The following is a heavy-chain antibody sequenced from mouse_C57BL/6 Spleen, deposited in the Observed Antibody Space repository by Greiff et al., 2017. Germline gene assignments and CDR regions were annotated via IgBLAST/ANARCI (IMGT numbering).Heavy chain of an antibody. CDR1: GYYITSGYY. CDR3: VYYGYDGGFDY. J-gene: IGHJ2*01. Sequence: DVKLQESGPGLVKPSQSLSLTCSVTGYYITSGYYWNWIRQFPGNKLEWLGYISYGGSNNSNPSLKNRISITRDTSKNQFFLKLNSVTTEDTATDYGVYYGYDGGFDYWGQGTTLTVSS. V-gene: IGHV3-6*01. D-gene: IGHD2-2*01. CDR2: ISYGGSN.